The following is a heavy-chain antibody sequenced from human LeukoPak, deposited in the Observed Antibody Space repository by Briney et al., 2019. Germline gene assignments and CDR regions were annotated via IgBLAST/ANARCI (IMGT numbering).Heavy chain of an antibody. D-gene: IGHD6-13*01. CDR2: INPSGGST. J-gene: IGHJ6*03. CDR3: ARDREAAAGLPYYYYYMDV. V-gene: IGHV1-46*01. CDR1: GYTFTSYY. Sequence: ASVKVSCKASGYTFTSYYMHWVRQAPGQGLEWMGIINPSGGSTSYAQKFQGRVTMTRDMSTSTVYMELSSLRSEDTAVYYCARDREAAAGLPYYYYYMDVWGKGTTVTVSS.